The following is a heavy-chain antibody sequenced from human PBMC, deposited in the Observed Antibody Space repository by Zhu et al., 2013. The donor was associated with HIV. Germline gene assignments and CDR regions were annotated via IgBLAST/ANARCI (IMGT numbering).Heavy chain of an antibody. CDR2: IIPIFGTA. J-gene: IGHJ6*02. D-gene: IGHD2-15*01. V-gene: IGHV1-69*01. Sequence: QVQLVQSGAEVKKPGSSVKVSCKASGGTFSSYAISWVRQAPGQGLEWMGGIIPIFGTANYAQKFQGRVTITADESTSTAYMELSSLRSEDTAVYYCARDPGCSGGSCYHYYYYYGMDVWGRRDHGHR. CDR1: GGTFSSYA. CDR3: ARDPGCSGGSCYHYYYYYGMDV.